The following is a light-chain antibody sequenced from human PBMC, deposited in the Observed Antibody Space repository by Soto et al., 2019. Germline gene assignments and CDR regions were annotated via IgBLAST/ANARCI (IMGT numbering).Light chain of an antibody. CDR2: GAS. J-gene: IGKJ1*01. CDR3: PNYGSSPQWT. V-gene: IGKV3-20*01. CDR1: PSVSSSV. Sequence: EIVLTQSPGTLSLSPGERATLYCRSRPSVSSSVLAWYQQNTGQAPRLLIYGASSRATGIPDRFSGSGSGTNFTLNISRREPEDLAVYYCPNYGSSPQWTFGQGTKVEIK.